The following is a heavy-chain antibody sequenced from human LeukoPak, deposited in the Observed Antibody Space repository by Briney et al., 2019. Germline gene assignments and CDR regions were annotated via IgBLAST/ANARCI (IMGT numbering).Heavy chain of an antibody. J-gene: IGHJ4*02. V-gene: IGHV3-48*04. CDR3: ARSHYGGADY. Sequence: PGGSLRLSCAASGFAFSSYSMNWVRQAPGKGLEWVSYISSSSSTIYYADSVKGRFTISRDNAKNSLYLQMNSLRAEDTAVYYCARSHYGGADYWGQGTLVTVSS. CDR1: GFAFSSYS. CDR2: ISSSSSTI. D-gene: IGHD4-23*01.